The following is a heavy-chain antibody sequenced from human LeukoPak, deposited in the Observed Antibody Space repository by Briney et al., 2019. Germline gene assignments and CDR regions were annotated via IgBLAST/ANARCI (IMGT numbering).Heavy chain of an antibody. Sequence: GGSLRLSCAASGFTFSSYSMNWVRQAPGKGLEWVPSISSSSSYIYYADSVKGRFTISRDNAKNSLYLQMNSLRAEDTAVYYCARDGRRYCSSTSCYVVYWGQGTLVTVSS. CDR1: GFTFSSYS. CDR3: ARDGRRYCSSTSCYVVY. J-gene: IGHJ4*02. CDR2: ISSSSSYI. D-gene: IGHD2-2*01. V-gene: IGHV3-21*01.